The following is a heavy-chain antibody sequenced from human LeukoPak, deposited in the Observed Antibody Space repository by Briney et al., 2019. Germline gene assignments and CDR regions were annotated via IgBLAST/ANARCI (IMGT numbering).Heavy chain of an antibody. CDR1: GGTFSSYT. CDR3: ASLVVAATEGSHYDY. V-gene: IGHV1-69*02. D-gene: IGHD2-15*01. CDR2: IIPILGIA. Sequence: SVKVSCKASGGTFSSYTISWVRQAPGQGLEWMGRIIPILGIANYAQKFQGRVTITADKSTSTAYMELSGLRSEDTAVYYCASLVVAATEGSHYDYWGQGTLVTVSS. J-gene: IGHJ4*02.